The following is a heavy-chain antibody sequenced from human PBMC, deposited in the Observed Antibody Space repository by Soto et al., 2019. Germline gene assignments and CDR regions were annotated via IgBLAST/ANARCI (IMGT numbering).Heavy chain of an antibody. Sequence: PGGSLRLSCEASGFIFSSHGMHWVRQAPGKGLEWVAFIWYDGGNKYYAESVKGRFTISRDNSKNTLYLQMNSLRAEDTAVYYCARDGDVNTGFGKDYWGQGTLVTVSS. D-gene: IGHD3-16*01. V-gene: IGHV3-33*01. CDR3: ARDGDVNTGFGKDY. CDR2: IWYDGGNK. CDR1: GFIFSSHG. J-gene: IGHJ4*02.